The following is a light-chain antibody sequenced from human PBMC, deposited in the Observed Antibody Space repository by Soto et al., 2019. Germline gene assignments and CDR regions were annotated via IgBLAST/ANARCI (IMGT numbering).Light chain of an antibody. CDR2: EGS. J-gene: IGLJ1*01. V-gene: IGLV2-23*01. CDR1: SSDVGNYNL. Sequence: QSALTQPASVSGSPGQSITISCTGTSSDVGNYNLVSWFQQYPGKAPKLIIYEGSKRPAGVSNRFSGSKSGNTASLTISGLQAEDDADYHCCSFAGSRTFVFGTGTKVTVL. CDR3: CSFAGSRTFV.